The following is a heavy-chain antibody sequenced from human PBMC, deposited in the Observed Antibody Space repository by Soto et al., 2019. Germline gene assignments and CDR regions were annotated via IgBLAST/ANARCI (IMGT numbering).Heavy chain of an antibody. V-gene: IGHV3-30*03. CDR2: ISYDGGTK. CDR3: VAEYYDGSGRHYGLFDY. J-gene: IGHJ4*02. Sequence: QVQLVESGGGVVQPGTSLRLSCETSGFTFTSFDMHWVRQAPGKGLEWVAVISYDGGTKYYADSVKGRITISRDDFKNTGYMQLNSLRAEDTALYYCVAEYYDGSGRHYGLFDYWGQGTLVTVSS. D-gene: IGHD3-22*01. CDR1: GFTFTSFD.